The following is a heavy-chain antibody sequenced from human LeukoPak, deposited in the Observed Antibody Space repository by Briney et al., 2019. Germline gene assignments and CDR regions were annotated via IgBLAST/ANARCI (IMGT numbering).Heavy chain of an antibody. D-gene: IGHD3-16*02. Sequence: GGSLRLSCAASGFAFSSYSMNWVRQAPGKGLEWVSSISSSSSYIYYADSVKGRFTISRDNAKNSLYLQMNSLRAEDTAVYYCARDHRDYVWGSYRYIDYWGQGTLVTVSS. CDR3: ARDHRDYVWGSYRYIDY. CDR1: GFAFSSYS. J-gene: IGHJ4*02. CDR2: ISSSSSYI. V-gene: IGHV3-21*01.